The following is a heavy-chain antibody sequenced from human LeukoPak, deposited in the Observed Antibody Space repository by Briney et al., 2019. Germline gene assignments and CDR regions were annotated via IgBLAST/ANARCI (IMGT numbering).Heavy chain of an antibody. Sequence: PGGSLRLSCAASGLTFDDYAMHWVRQAPGKGLECVSLISGDGGSTYYADSVKGRFTISRDNSKNSLYLQMNSLRTEDTALYYCAKDKYDILTGPFDYWGQGTLVTVSS. CDR3: AKDKYDILTGPFDY. J-gene: IGHJ4*02. CDR2: ISGDGGST. D-gene: IGHD3-9*01. CDR1: GLTFDDYA. V-gene: IGHV3-43*02.